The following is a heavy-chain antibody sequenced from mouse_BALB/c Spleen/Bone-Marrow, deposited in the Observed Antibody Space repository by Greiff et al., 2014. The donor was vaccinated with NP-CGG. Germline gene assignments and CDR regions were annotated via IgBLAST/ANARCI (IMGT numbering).Heavy chain of an antibody. CDR2: ISSGGSYT. CDR3: ARHSGSTSYYYTMDY. J-gene: IGHJ4*01. Sequence: EVKLVESGGGLVKPGGSLKLSCAASGFTFSSFAMSWVRQTPEKRLEWVATISSGGSYTHYPDSVKGRFTISRDNAKNTLYLQMSSLRSEDTAMYYCARHSGSTSYYYTMDYWGQGTSVTVSS. V-gene: IGHV5-9-3*01. CDR1: GFTFSSFA. D-gene: IGHD1-1*01.